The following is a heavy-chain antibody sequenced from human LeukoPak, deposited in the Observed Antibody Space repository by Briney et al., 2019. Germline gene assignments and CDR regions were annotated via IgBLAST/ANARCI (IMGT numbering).Heavy chain of an antibody. Sequence: GRSLRLSCVASGFTFSSYGMHWVRQAPGKGLEWVAVIWYDGSNKYYADSVKGRFTISRDNSKNTLYLQMNSLRAEDTAVYYCAMGYCSGGSCYGFDYWGQGTLVTVSS. D-gene: IGHD2-15*01. J-gene: IGHJ4*02. CDR3: AMGYCSGGSCYGFDY. CDR2: IWYDGSNK. V-gene: IGHV3-33*01. CDR1: GFTFSSYG.